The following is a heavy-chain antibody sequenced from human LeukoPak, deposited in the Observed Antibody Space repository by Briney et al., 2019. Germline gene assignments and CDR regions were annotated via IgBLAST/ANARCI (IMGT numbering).Heavy chain of an antibody. CDR3: ARDFSYSSGWLFDY. CDR1: GYTFTGYY. J-gene: IGHJ4*02. CDR2: INPNSGGT. D-gene: IGHD6-19*01. V-gene: IGHV1-2*02. Sequence: ASVKVSCKASGYTFTGYYMHWVRQAPGQGLEWMGWINPNSGGTNYAQKFQGRVTMTRDTSISTAYMELSRLRSDDTAVYYCARDFSYSSGWLFDYWGRGTLVTVSS.